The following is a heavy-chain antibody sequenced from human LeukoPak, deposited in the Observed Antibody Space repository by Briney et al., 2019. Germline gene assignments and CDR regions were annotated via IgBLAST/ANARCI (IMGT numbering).Heavy chain of an antibody. D-gene: IGHD1-20*01. V-gene: IGHV4-59*01. Sequence: SETLSLTCTVSGGSISSYYWSWIRQPPGKGLEWIGYIYYSGSTNYNPSLKSRVTISVGTSKNQFSLKLSSVTAADTAVYYCAREITGIFDYWGQGTLVTVSS. J-gene: IGHJ4*02. CDR3: AREITGIFDY. CDR1: GGSISSYY. CDR2: IYYSGST.